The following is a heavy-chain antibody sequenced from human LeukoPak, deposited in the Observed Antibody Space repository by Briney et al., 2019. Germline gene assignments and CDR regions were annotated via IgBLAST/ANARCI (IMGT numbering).Heavy chain of an antibody. J-gene: IGHJ4*02. D-gene: IGHD1-26*01. V-gene: IGHV3-21*01. CDR2: ISRTSSYI. CDR1: GFTFSSYS. CDR3: ARDLGGGSYYIDY. Sequence: GGSLRLSCAASGFTFSSYSMIWVRQAPGKGLEWVSSISRTSSYIYYADSLKGRFTISRDNAKNSLYLQMNSLRAEDTAVYYCARDLGGGSYYIDYWGQGTLVTVSS.